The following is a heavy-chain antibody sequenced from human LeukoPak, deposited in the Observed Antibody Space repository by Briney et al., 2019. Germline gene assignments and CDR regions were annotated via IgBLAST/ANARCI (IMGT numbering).Heavy chain of an antibody. D-gene: IGHD3-22*01. CDR1: GDSIINYY. Sequence: PSETLSLTCSVSGDSIINYYWMWIRQPAGKGLEWIGRIYLSDNTNYNSPSLRSRVTMSPDTSMNRFSLKLSSVTAADTAVYYCARLSRGVVKSDYWGQGTLVTVSS. CDR3: ARLSRGVVKSDY. CDR2: IYLSDNT. J-gene: IGHJ4*02. V-gene: IGHV4-4*07.